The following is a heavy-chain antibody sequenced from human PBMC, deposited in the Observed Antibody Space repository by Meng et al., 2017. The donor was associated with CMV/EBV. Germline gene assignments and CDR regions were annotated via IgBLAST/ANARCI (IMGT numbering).Heavy chain of an antibody. D-gene: IGHD2-2*01. V-gene: IGHV3-30-3*01. CDR2: ISYDGSNK. Sequence: GGSLRLSCAASGFTFSSYAMNWVRQAPGKGLGWVAVISYDGSNKYYADSVKGRFTISRDNSKNTLYLQMNSLRAEDTAVYYCARDDCSSTSCYYYYYGMDVWGQGTTVTVSS. CDR3: ARDDCSSTSCYYYYYGMDV. J-gene: IGHJ6*02. CDR1: GFTFSSYA.